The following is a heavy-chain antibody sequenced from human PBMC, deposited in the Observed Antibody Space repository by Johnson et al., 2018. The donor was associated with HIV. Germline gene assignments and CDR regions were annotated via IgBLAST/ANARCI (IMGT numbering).Heavy chain of an antibody. CDR2: MSFDGNNR. V-gene: IGHV3-30-3*01. CDR3: AREPGSSSRLGAFDI. D-gene: IGHD6-13*01. CDR1: GFTFSSNP. J-gene: IGHJ3*02. Sequence: QVQLVESGGGVVQPGRSLRLSCAASGFTFSSNPMHWVRQAPGKGLEWVAVMSFDGNNRYYADSVKGRFTISRDNSKNSLYLQMNSLRAEDTAVYYCAREPGSSSRLGAFDIWGQGTMVTVSS.